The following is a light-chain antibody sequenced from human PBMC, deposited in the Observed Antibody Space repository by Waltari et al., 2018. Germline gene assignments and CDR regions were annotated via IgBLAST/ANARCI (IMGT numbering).Light chain of an antibody. Sequence: DIQMTQSPSTLSAAVGDRVTITCRASQSISSWLAWYQQKPGNAPKLLIYEESNLQSGVPSRFSGSGSGTEFTLTISSLQPDDFATYFCQHYKNYPRTFGQGTEVEIK. CDR2: EES. V-gene: IGKV1-5*03. CDR3: QHYKNYPRT. CDR1: QSISSW. J-gene: IGKJ1*01.